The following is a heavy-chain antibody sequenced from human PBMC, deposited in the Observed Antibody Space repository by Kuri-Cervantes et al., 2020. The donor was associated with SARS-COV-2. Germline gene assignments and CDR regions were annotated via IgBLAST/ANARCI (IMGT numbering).Heavy chain of an antibody. D-gene: IGHD2-2*01. CDR1: GGSISSYY. CDR2: IYCSGST. V-gene: IGHV4-59*01. CDR3: ARYVVVPAARRYYFDY. Sequence: SETLSLTCTVPGGSISSYYWSWIRQPPGKGLEWIGSIYCSGSTYYNPSLKSRVTISADTSKSQFSLKLSSVTAADTAVYYCARYVVVPAARRYYFDYWGQGTLVTVSS. J-gene: IGHJ4*02.